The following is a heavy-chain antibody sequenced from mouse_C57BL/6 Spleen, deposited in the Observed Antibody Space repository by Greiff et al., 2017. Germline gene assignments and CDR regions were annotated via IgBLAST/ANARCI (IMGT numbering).Heavy chain of an antibody. CDR1: GYTFTSYW. D-gene: IGHD1-3*01. CDR3: ARKSPYAMDY. V-gene: IGHV1-69*01. Sequence: VQLQQPGAELVMPGASVKLSSKASGYTFTSYWMHWVKQRPGQGLEWIGEIDPSDSYTNYNQKFKGKSTLTVDKSSSTAYMQLSSLTSEDSAVYYCARKSPYAMDYWGQGTSVTVSS. J-gene: IGHJ4*01. CDR2: IDPSDSYT.